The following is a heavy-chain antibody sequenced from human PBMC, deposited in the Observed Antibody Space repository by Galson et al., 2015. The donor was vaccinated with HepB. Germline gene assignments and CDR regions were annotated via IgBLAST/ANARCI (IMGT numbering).Heavy chain of an antibody. CDR3: TRGYGSGSDPKNFDY. J-gene: IGHJ4*02. CDR2: VNHRGSI. Sequence: SETLSLTCAVYGGSFSNYYWTWIRQTPGKGLEWIGEVNHRGSINYTPSLKGRVTISVDTSKNQFSLKLKSVTAADTAVYYCTRGYGSGSDPKNFDYWGQGTLVTVSS. V-gene: IGHV4-34*01. D-gene: IGHD3-10*01. CDR1: GGSFSNYY.